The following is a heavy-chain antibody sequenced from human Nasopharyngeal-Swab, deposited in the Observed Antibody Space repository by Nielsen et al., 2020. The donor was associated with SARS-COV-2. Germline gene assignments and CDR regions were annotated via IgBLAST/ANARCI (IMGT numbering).Heavy chain of an antibody. CDR1: GGALRAYY. J-gene: IGHJ6*03. D-gene: IGHD2-2*01. Sequence: SGTLSLTFTVSGGALRAYYWGWIRKPPGKGLEWIGEFIHMRVTTYKPSLTSRVTISVDTSKKQFSLKLSSVTAADTAVYYCARGLSGIVPAPILGLGPYYSYYYMDVWGKGTTVTVSS. V-gene: IGHV4-34*01. CDR2: FIHMRVT. CDR3: ARGLSGIVPAPILGLGPYYSYYYMDV.